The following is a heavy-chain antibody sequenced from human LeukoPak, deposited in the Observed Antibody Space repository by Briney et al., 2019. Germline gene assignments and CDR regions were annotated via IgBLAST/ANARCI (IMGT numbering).Heavy chain of an antibody. CDR2: ISGSGGST. CDR3: AKFKVATYYYYGMDV. Sequence: VGSPRLSCAPSLFTLCTFVITCVPESPGTGLEWVSGISGSGGSTYYAASVKGRFTISRDNSKNTLYLQMNSLRAEDTAVYYCAKFKVATYYYYGMDVWGQGTTVTVSS. CDR1: LFTLCTFV. J-gene: IGHJ6*02. V-gene: IGHV3-23*01. D-gene: IGHD2-15*01.